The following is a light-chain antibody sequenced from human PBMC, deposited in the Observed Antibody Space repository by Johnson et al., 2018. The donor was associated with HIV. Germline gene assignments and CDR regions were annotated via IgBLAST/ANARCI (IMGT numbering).Light chain of an antibody. CDR1: SSNIGNNY. CDR2: ENN. J-gene: IGLJ1*01. CDR3: GTWDSSLSAGRV. Sequence: QSILTQPPSVSAAPGQKVTVSCSGSSSNIGNNYVSWYQQLPGRAPKLLIYENNKRPSGIPDRFSGSKSGTSATLGITGLQTGDEADYYCGTWDSSLSAGRVFGTGTKVTVL. V-gene: IGLV1-51*01.